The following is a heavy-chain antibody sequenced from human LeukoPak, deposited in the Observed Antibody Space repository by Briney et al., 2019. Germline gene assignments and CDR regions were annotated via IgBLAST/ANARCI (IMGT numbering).Heavy chain of an antibody. J-gene: IGHJ4*02. Sequence: ASVKVSCKASGYTFTSYDINWVRQATGQGLEWMGWMNPNSGNTGYAQKFQGRVTMTRNTSISTAYMELSSLRSEDTAVYYCARGRIKQWLVGGYYFGYWGQGTLVTVSS. CDR2: MNPNSGNT. V-gene: IGHV1-8*01. CDR3: ARGRIKQWLVGGYYFGY. CDR1: GYTFTSYD. D-gene: IGHD6-19*01.